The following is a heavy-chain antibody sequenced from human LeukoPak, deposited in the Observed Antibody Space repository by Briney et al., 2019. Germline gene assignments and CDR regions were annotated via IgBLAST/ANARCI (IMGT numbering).Heavy chain of an antibody. CDR3: ARWMATVTTPDY. V-gene: IGHV1-2*02. CDR2: INPNSGGT. J-gene: IGHJ4*02. CDR1: GYTFTTYG. Sequence: GASVKVSCKASGYTFTTYGISWVRQAPGQGLEWMGWINPNSGGTNYAQKFQGRVTMTRDTSISTAYMELSRLRSDDTAVYYCARWMATVTTPDYWGQGTLVTVSS. D-gene: IGHD4-11*01.